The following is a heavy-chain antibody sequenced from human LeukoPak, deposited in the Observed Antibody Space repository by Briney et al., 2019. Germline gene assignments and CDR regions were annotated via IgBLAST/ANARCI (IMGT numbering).Heavy chain of an antibody. Sequence: TGGSLRLSCAASGFTFSTYWMSWVRQAPGKGLEWVANIKQDGSDKYYVDSLKGRFTISRDNAKNSLYLQMNSLRAEDTAVYYCARDYHRGWFFDYWGQGTLVTVSS. CDR2: IKQDGSDK. J-gene: IGHJ4*02. D-gene: IGHD6-19*01. CDR3: ARDYHRGWFFDY. V-gene: IGHV3-7*01. CDR1: GFTFSTYW.